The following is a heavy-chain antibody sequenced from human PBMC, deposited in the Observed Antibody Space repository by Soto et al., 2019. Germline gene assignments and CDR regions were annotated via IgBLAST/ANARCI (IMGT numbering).Heavy chain of an antibody. D-gene: IGHD4-17*01. V-gene: IGHV3-72*01. CDR2: IRKKTNSYTT. J-gene: IGHJ4*02. Sequence: EVQLVESGGGLVQPGGSLRLSCAASGLTFSDRYMDWVRQAPGKGLEWVGRIRKKTNSYTTEYAASVKSRFIISRDDSTNSLYLQMSSLKTEDTAVYYCTTVTTVDYYFDYWGQGTLVTVSS. CDR1: GLTFSDRY. CDR3: TTVTTVDYYFDY.